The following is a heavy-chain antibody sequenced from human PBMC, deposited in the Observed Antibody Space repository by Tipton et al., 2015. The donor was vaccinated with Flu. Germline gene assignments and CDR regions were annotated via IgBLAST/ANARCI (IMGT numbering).Heavy chain of an antibody. CDR2: INPNSGGT. D-gene: IGHD2-2*02. V-gene: IGHV1-2*02. CDR1: GYTFTGYY. CDR3: GRGRDCGSTSGYNPPRCYYGMAV. J-gene: IGHJ6*02. Sequence: QMQLVQSGAEVKKPGASVKVSCKASGYTFTGYYMHWVRQAPGQGLEWMGWINPNSGGTNYAQKFQGRVTMTRDTSISTAYMERSRLRSDDTAVYFGGRGRDCGSTSGYNPPRCYYGMAVWGQGTTVTVSS.